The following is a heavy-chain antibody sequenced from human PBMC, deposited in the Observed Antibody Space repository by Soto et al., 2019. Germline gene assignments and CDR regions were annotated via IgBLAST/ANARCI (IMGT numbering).Heavy chain of an antibody. D-gene: IGHD4-17*01. CDR3: AKDRDYGEWEYGMDV. V-gene: IGHV3-9*01. J-gene: IGHJ6*02. CDR2: ISWNGGSI. CDR1: GFIFDDYA. Sequence: GGSLRLSCAASGFIFDDYAMHWVRQAPGKGLEWVSGISWNGGSIGYADSVKGRFTILRDNAKKSLYLQMNSLRAEDTALYYCAKDRDYGEWEYGMDVWGQGTTVTVSS.